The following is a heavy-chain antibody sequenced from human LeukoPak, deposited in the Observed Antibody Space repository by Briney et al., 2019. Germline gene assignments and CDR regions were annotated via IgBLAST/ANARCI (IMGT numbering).Heavy chain of an antibody. D-gene: IGHD1-26*01. Sequence: PRGSLRLSCATSGFTFSSYEMKWVRQAPGKGLEWISYITTSGTSTYYADSVKGRFTISRDNGKTALSLQMNSLRAEDTAVYYCVVHSATSCYWGQGTLVTVSS. CDR3: VVHSATSCY. J-gene: IGHJ4*02. V-gene: IGHV3-48*03. CDR1: GFTFSSYE. CDR2: ITTSGTST.